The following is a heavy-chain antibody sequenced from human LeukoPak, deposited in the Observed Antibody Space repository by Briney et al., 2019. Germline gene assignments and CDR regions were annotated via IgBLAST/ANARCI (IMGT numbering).Heavy chain of an antibody. D-gene: IGHD2-2*01. CDR1: GFTFSNYW. CDR2: IKQDASEK. J-gene: IGHJ4*02. Sequence: QPGGSLRLSCAASGFTFSNYWMSWVRQAPGKGLEWVADIKQDASEKYYVDSVKGRFTISRDNAKNSLYLEMNSLRAEDTAVHYCARDRCVSTSCYYDYWGQGTLVTVFS. CDR3: ARDRCVSTSCYYDY. V-gene: IGHV3-7*04.